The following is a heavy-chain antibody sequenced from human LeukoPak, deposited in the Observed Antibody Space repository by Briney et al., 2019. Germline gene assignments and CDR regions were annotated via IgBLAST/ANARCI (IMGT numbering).Heavy chain of an antibody. CDR2: ISSSSSYI. Sequence: PGGSLRLSCAASGFTFSDYWMTWVRQAPGKGLEWVSSISSSSSYIYYADSVKGRFTISRDNAKNSLYLQMNSLRAEDTAVYYCARANYYYYMDVWGKGTTVTVSS. CDR3: ARANYYYYMDV. V-gene: IGHV3-21*01. CDR1: GFTFSDYW. J-gene: IGHJ6*03.